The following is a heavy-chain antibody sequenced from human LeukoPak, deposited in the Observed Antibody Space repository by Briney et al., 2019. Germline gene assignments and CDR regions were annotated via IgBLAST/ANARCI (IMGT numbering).Heavy chain of an antibody. CDR2: ISAYNSNT. V-gene: IGHV1-18*01. J-gene: IGHJ4*02. CDR3: ARTVSCSGGTCAYYFDY. D-gene: IGHD2-15*01. Sequence: ASVKVSCKASGYTFTSYGISWVRQAPGQGLEWMGWISAYNSNTNYAQKLQGRVTTTTDTSTSTAYMELRSLRSDDTAVYYCARTVSCSGGTCAYYFDYWGQGTLVTVSS. CDR1: GYTFTSYG.